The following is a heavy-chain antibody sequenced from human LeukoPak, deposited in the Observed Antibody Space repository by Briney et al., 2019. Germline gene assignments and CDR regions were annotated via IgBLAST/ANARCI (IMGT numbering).Heavy chain of an antibody. CDR1: GFTFDDYA. V-gene: IGHV3-9*03. J-gene: IGHJ4*02. Sequence: GRSLRLSXAASGFTFDDYAMHWVRQAPGKGLEWVSGISWNSGSIGYADSVKGRFTISRDNAKNSLYLQMNSLRAEDMALYYCAKGATGATGMYYFDYWGQGTLVTVSS. CDR3: AKGATGATGMYYFDY. CDR2: ISWNSGSI. D-gene: IGHD1-26*01.